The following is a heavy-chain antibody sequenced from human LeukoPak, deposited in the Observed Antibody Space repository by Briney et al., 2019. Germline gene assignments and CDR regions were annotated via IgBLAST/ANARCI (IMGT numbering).Heavy chain of an antibody. Sequence: GASVKVSCKASGCTFTSYDINWVRQATGQGLEWMGWMNPNSGNTGYAQKFQGRVTMTRNTSISTAYMELSSLRSEDTAVYYCARGRRCSGGSCYSVWLYWGQGTLVTVSS. CDR1: GCTFTSYD. J-gene: IGHJ4*02. CDR2: MNPNSGNT. V-gene: IGHV1-8*01. D-gene: IGHD2-15*01. CDR3: ARGRRCSGGSCYSVWLY.